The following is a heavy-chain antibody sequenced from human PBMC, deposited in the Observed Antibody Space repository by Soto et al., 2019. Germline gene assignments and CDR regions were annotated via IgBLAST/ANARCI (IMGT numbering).Heavy chain of an antibody. V-gene: IGHV3-48*04. D-gene: IGHD6-25*01. CDR1: GFSFNTYA. J-gene: IGHJ4*02. CDR2: ISSSSSRI. CDR3: ASDPGIAAAGMDY. Sequence: EVQLVESGGGLIQPGGSLRLSCAASGFSFNTYAMNWVRQAPGKGLEWISYISSSSSRIYSADSLQGRFTLSRDNAKNSLYLPMTVLRAADPAVYYCASDPGIAAAGMDYWGPGTLVNVSS.